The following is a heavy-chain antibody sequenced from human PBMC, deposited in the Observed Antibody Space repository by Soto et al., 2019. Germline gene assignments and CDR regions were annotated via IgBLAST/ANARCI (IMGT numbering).Heavy chain of an antibody. J-gene: IGHJ4*02. CDR1: GFTFSDYV. V-gene: IGHV3-64*07. Sequence: EVQLVESGGDLVQPGGSLRLSCAASGFTFSDYVMHWVRQAPGKGLEYVSSIRGNGGYIFYADSVKGRFTISRDNAKNSLYLQMSSLRDEDTALYYCARERRAADGMWMGFEDWGQGTLVSVSS. D-gene: IGHD6-13*01. CDR2: IRGNGGYI. CDR3: ARERRAADGMWMGFED.